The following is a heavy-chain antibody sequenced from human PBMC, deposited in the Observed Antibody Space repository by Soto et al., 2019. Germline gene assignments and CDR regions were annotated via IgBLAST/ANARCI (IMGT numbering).Heavy chain of an antibody. Sequence: QVQLVESGGGVVQPGRSLRLSCAASGFTFSSYGMHWVRQAPGKGLEWVAVISYDGSNKYYADSVKGRFTISRDNSKNSFHLQMNSLRAEDTAVYYSAKEVWSGPMDVWGQGTTVIVSS. D-gene: IGHD3-3*01. V-gene: IGHV3-30*18. J-gene: IGHJ6*02. CDR2: ISYDGSNK. CDR1: GFTFSSYG. CDR3: AKEVWSGPMDV.